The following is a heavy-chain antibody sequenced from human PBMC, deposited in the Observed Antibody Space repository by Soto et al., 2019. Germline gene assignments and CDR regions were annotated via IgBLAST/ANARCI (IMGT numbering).Heavy chain of an antibody. Sequence: LRLSCAASGFTFSDYYMSWIRQAPGKGLDWVAYISSSSRTTKYGDSVKGRFTISRDNAKNSLFLQMNSLRGEDTAVYYCARDVYRYSSSSTEDVWGQGTTVTVYS. CDR2: ISSSSRTT. V-gene: IGHV3-11*06. D-gene: IGHD6-6*01. J-gene: IGHJ6*02. CDR1: GFTFSDYY. CDR3: ARDVYRYSSSSTEDV.